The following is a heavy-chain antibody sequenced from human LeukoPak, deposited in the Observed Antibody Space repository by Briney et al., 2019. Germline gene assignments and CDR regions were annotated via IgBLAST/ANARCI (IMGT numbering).Heavy chain of an antibody. D-gene: IGHD5-18*01. CDR2: LYPGDSET. CDR3: ARGYSYGFDAFDI. V-gene: IGHV5-51*01. J-gene: IGHJ3*02. Sequence: GESLKISCKGSGYSFSSYWIGWVRPMSGKGLEWMGILYPGDSETRYSPSFQGQVTISADKSISTAYLQWSSLKASDTAMYYCARGYSYGFDAFDIWGQGTMVTVSS. CDR1: GYSFSSYW.